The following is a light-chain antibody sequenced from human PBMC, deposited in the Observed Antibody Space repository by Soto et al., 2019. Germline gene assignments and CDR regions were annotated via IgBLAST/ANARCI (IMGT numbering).Light chain of an antibody. V-gene: IGKV3-20*01. CDR2: GAS. CDR3: HQYVSSWT. J-gene: IGKJ1*01. Sequence: ESVLTQSPGTLSLSPGERATLSCMASQSVSSNYLAWYQQKPGQAPRLLIYGASSRATGIPDRFSGSGSGTDFTLTISRLEPEDFAVYYCHQYVSSWTFGQGTKVDIK. CDR1: QSVSSNY.